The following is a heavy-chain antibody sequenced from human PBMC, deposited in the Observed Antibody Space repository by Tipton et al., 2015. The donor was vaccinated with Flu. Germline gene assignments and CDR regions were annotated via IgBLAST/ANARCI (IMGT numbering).Heavy chain of an antibody. CDR1: GGSISSYY. CDR2: IYHSGST. D-gene: IGHD5-18*01. V-gene: IGHV4-59*08. J-gene: IGHJ3*02. CDR3: ARHGVDTATVNAFDI. Sequence: TLSLTCTVSGGSISSYYWSWIRQPPGKGLEWIGSIYHSGSTYYNPSLKSRVTISVDTSKNQFSLKLSSVTAADTAVYYCARHGVDTATVNAFDIWGQGTMVTVSS.